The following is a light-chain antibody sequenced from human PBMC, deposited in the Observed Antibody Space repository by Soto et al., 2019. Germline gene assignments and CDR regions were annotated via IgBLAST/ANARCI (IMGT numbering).Light chain of an antibody. J-gene: IGKJ2*01. V-gene: IGKV3-20*01. CDR1: QSVSSSY. Sequence: EIVLTQSPGTLSLSPGERATLSCRASQSVSSSYLAWYQQKPGQAPRLLIYDASSRATGIPDRFSGSGSGTDFTLTISLLETEDFAVYYCQQYGSSPYTFGQGTKLEIK. CDR2: DAS. CDR3: QQYGSSPYT.